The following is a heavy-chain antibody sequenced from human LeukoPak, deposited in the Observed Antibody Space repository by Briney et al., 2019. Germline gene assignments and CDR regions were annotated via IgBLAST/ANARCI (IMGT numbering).Heavy chain of an antibody. V-gene: IGHV4-39*07. J-gene: IGHJ4*02. CDR1: GGSISSSSHH. CDR2: IYYSGST. D-gene: IGHD3-22*01. Sequence: PSETLSLTCTVSGGSISSSSHHWGWIRQPPGKGLEWIGSIYYSGSTYYNPSLKSRVTISVDTSKNQLSLKLSSVTAADTAVYYCAREDSSGYSQDTFDYWGQGTLVTVSS. CDR3: AREDSSGYSQDTFDY.